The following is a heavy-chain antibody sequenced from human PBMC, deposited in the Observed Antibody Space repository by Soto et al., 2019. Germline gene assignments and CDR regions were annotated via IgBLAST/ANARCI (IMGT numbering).Heavy chain of an antibody. CDR3: ARIRKVGTFDWNQIDF. CDR1: GFSVTSSGMC. Sequence: SGPTLVNPTHTLTRTCTVSGFSVTSSGMCVTWIRQPPGKALEWLALIDWGGDANYTPFLKTRLTLSKDTSKNQVVLTLTNMDQVDTGTYYCARIRKVGTFDWNQIDFWGQGTLFTV. CDR2: IDWGGDA. D-gene: IGHD3-9*01. J-gene: IGHJ4*02. V-gene: IGHV2-70*01.